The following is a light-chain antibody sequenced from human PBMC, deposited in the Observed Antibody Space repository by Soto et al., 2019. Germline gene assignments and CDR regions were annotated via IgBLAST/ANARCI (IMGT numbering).Light chain of an antibody. CDR3: QQSSTTPWT. J-gene: IGKJ1*01. CDR1: QSISTY. Sequence: DIQMTQSPSSLSASVGDRVTITCRASQSISTYLNWFQQKPGRAPKLLIYLTSTLQSGVPSRFSGSGSGTDLTLTISSLQPEDFAPYYCQQSSTTPWTFGQGTKVDVK. V-gene: IGKV1-39*01. CDR2: LTS.